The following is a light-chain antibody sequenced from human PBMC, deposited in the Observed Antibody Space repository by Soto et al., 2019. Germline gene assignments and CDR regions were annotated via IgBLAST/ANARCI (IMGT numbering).Light chain of an antibody. CDR2: GAS. CDR3: QQYNNWPPEVT. J-gene: IGKJ4*01. V-gene: IGKV3-15*01. CDR1: QSVSSN. Sequence: EIMMTQSPATLSVSPGERATLSCRASQSVSSNLAWYQQKPGQAPRLLIYGASTRATGIPDRFSGGGSGTDFSLTISRLDPEDFAVYYCQQYNNWPPEVTFGGGTKVDI.